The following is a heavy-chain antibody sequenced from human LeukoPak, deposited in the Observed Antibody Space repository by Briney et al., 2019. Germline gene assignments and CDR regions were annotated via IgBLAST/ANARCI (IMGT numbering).Heavy chain of an antibody. CDR3: ARAPRGGSSSGY. CDR2: ISSSSSYI. Sequence: GGSLRLSCAASGFTFSSYSMNWVRQAPGKGLEWVSSISSSSSYIYYADSVKGRFTISRDNAKNSLYLQMNSLRAEDTAVYYCARAPRGGSSSGYWGQGTLVTVSS. V-gene: IGHV3-21*01. CDR1: GFTFSSYS. D-gene: IGHD6-6*01. J-gene: IGHJ4*02.